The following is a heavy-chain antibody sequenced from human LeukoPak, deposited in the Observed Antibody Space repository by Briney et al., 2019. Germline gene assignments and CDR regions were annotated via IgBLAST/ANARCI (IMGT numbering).Heavy chain of an antibody. D-gene: IGHD3-16*01. CDR2: IYSGDST. CDR3: ARGGGATFGVVRYFDY. V-gene: IGHV3-66*01. Sequence: GGSLRLSCAAPGFTVNNNYMSWVRQAPGKGLEWVSVIYSGDSTYYADSVKGRFTISRDNAKNSLYLQMNSLRAEDTAVYYCARGGGATFGVVRYFDYWGQGTLVTVSS. CDR1: GFTVNNNY. J-gene: IGHJ4*02.